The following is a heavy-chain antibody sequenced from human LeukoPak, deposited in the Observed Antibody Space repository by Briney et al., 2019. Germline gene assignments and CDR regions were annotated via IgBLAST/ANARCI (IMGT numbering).Heavy chain of an antibody. Sequence: SETLSLTCTVSGGSISSYYWSWIRQPPGKGLEWIGYIYYSGSTNYNPSLKSRVTISVDTSKNQFSLKLSSVTAADTAVYYCARAFGDYYYYYMDVWGKGTTVTISS. D-gene: IGHD3-10*01. CDR3: ARAFGDYYYYYMDV. V-gene: IGHV4-59*08. CDR2: IYYSGST. J-gene: IGHJ6*03. CDR1: GGSISSYY.